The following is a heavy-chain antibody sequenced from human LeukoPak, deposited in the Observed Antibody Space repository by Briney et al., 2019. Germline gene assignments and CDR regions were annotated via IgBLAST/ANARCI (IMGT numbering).Heavy chain of an antibody. CDR3: ARAVTTRFCSDY. J-gene: IGHJ4*02. Sequence: GGSLRLSCAASGFTFSSYAMHWVRQAPGKGLEWVAVISYDGSNKYYADSVKGRLTISRDNSKNTLYLQMNSLRAEDTAVYYCARAVTTRFCSDYWGQGTLVTVSS. D-gene: IGHD4-17*01. CDR2: ISYDGSNK. CDR1: GFTFSSYA. V-gene: IGHV3-30-3*01.